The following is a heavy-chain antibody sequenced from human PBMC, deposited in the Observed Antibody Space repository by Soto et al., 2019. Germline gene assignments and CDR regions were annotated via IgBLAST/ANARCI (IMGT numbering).Heavy chain of an antibody. V-gene: IGHV3-7*01. J-gene: IGHJ3*02. Sequence: GGSLRLSCAASGCTFSSYWMSWVRQAPGKGLEWVANIKQDGSERYYVDSVKGRFTISRDNAKNSLYLQMNSLRAEDTAVYYCAIHPGNHAFAIWGQGTMVTVSS. CDR1: GCTFSSYW. CDR2: IKQDGSER. CDR3: AIHPGNHAFAI.